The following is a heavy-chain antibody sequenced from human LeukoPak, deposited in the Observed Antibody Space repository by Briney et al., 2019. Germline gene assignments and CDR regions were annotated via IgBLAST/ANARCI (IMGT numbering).Heavy chain of an antibody. Sequence: GGSLRPSCAASGFTFSSYEMNWVRQAPGKGLEWVSYISSSGSTIYYADPVKGRFTISRDNAKNSLYLQMNSLRAEDTAVYYCARDLFRELRPFDYWGQGTLVTVSS. CDR3: ARDLFRELRPFDY. CDR1: GFTFSSYE. V-gene: IGHV3-48*03. J-gene: IGHJ4*02. CDR2: ISSSGSTI. D-gene: IGHD1-26*01.